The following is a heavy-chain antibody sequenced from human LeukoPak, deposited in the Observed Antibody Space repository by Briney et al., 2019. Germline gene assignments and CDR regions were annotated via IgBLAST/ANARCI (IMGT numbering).Heavy chain of an antibody. CDR3: ARGEDLGVAMDYYYGLDV. D-gene: IGHD2-8*01. J-gene: IGHJ6*02. CDR1: GYTFTVYQ. Sequence: GASVKVSCKSSGYTFTVYQMHWVRQAPGQGLEWMGRINANSGGTNTAQKFQGRVTMTRDTSKTTAYMELSGLRSDDTAVYYCARGEDLGVAMDYYYGLDVWGQGTTVTVSS. V-gene: IGHV1-2*06. CDR2: INANSGGT.